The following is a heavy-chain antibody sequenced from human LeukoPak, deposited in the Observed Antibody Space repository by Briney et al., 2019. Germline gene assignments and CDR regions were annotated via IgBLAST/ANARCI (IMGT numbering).Heavy chain of an antibody. J-gene: IGHJ4*02. V-gene: IGHV1-46*01. Sequence: ASVKVSCKASGYTFTSYGISWVRQAPGQGLEWMGIINPSGGSTSYAQKFQGRVTMTRDTSTSTVYMELSSLRSEDTAVYYCARAVYSSGWSDYWGQGTLVTVSS. CDR1: GYTFTSYG. CDR2: INPSGGST. CDR3: ARAVYSSGWSDY. D-gene: IGHD6-19*01.